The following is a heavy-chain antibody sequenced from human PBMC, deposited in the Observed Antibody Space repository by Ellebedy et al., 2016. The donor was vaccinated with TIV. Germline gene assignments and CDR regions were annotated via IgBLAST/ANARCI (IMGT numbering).Heavy chain of an antibody. D-gene: IGHD3-22*01. CDR1: GFTFSSYS. J-gene: IGHJ2*01. Sequence: GGSLRLSXAASGFTFSSYSMNWVRQAPGKGLEWVSSISSSSSYIYYADSVKGRFTISRDNAKNSLYLQMNSLRAEDTAVYYCARTKEITMIVVVIETEFELWGRGTLVTVSS. V-gene: IGHV3-21*01. CDR2: ISSSSSYI. CDR3: ARTKEITMIVVVIETEFEL.